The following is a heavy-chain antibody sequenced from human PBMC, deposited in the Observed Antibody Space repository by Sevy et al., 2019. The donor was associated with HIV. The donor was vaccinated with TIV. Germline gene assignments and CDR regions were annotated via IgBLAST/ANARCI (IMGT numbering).Heavy chain of an antibody. Sequence: GGSLRLSCAASGFTFSSYAMSWVRQAPGKGLEWVSAISGSGNTYYADSVKGRFTISRDNPKNTLFLQMNSLRAEDTAVYYCAKDRSHIRSIRGVVIFDYWGQGTLVTVSS. J-gene: IGHJ4*02. CDR1: GFTFSSYA. D-gene: IGHD3-10*01. CDR2: ISGSGNT. CDR3: AKDRSHIRSIRGVVIFDY. V-gene: IGHV3-23*01.